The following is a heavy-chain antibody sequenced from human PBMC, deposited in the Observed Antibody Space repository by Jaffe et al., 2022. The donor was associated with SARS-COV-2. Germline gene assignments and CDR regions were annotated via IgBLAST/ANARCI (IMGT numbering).Heavy chain of an antibody. CDR2: IYYGGST. J-gene: IGHJ6*03. Sequence: QLQLQESGPGLVKSSETLSLTCTVPDGSISSSSYHWGWIRQPPGKGLEFIGSIYYGGSTYYNPSLKSRVAISVDTSKNQFSLKLTSVTAADTAVYYCARNVATTRYYYYYMDVWGKGTTVTVSS. CDR3: ARNVATTRYYYYYMDV. V-gene: IGHV4-39*01. D-gene: IGHD3-9*01. CDR1: DGSISSSSYH.